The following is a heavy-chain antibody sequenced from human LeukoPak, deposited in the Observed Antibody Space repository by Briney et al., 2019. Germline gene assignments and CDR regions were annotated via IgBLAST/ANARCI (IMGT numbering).Heavy chain of an antibody. CDR3: ARVLLGYYGSGSYYFDY. V-gene: IGHV1-2*02. CDR1: GYTFTGYY. J-gene: IGHJ4*02. CDR2: INPNSGGT. Sequence: ASVKVSCKASGYTFTGYYMHWVRQAPGQGLEWMGWINPNSGGTNYAQKFQGRVTMTRDTSISTAYMELSRLRSDDTAVYYCARVLLGYYGSGSYYFDYWGQGTLVTVSS. D-gene: IGHD3-10*01.